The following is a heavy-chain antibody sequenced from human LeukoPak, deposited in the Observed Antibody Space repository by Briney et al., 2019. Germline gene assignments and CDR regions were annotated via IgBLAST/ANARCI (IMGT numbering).Heavy chain of an antibody. CDR2: IYSSGST. D-gene: IGHD1-26*01. J-gene: IGHJ3*02. CDR1: GGSISSSNYY. CDR3: ARPRAYAGGAFDI. Sequence: PSETLSLTCTVSGGSISSSNYYWSWIRQHPGKGLEWIGYIYSSGSTYYNPSLKSRVTISVDTSKNQFSLKLSSVTAADTAVYYCARPRAYAGGAFDIWGQGTMVTVSS. V-gene: IGHV4-31*03.